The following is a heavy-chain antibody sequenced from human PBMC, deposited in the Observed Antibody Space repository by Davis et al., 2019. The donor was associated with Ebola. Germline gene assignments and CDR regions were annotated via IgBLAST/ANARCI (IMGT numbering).Heavy chain of an antibody. J-gene: IGHJ3*02. V-gene: IGHV1-46*03. CDR2: INPNDGRT. CDR1: GYTFTNYY. CDR3: TTPGGQDSGYEVFDI. D-gene: IGHD5-12*01. Sequence: ASAQVSCKASGYTFTNYYMHWVRQAPGQGRERMGTINPNDGRTIYAQKFQGRVTVTRDTSTTTVYMDLSSLRSEDTALYYCTTPGGQDSGYEVFDIWGQGTMVTVSS.